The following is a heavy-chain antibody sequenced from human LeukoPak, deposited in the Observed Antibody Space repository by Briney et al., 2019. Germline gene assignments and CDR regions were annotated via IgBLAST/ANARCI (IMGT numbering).Heavy chain of an antibody. CDR3: ARGVRIGEFTYEILNDY. CDR1: GGSISSSSYY. CDR2: IYYSGST. Sequence: SETLSLTCTVSGGSISSSSYYWGWIRRPPGKGLEWIGSIYYSGSTYYNPSLKSRVTISVDTSKNQFSLKLSSVTAAGTAVYYCARGVRIGEFTYEILNDYWGQGTLVTVSS. V-gene: IGHV4-39*07. J-gene: IGHJ4*02. D-gene: IGHD3-10*01.